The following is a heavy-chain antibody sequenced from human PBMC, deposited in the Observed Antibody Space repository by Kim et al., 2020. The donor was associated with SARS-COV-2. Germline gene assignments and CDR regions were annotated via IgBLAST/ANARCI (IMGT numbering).Heavy chain of an antibody. J-gene: IGHJ5*02. D-gene: IGHD3-22*01. CDR2: IYWDDDK. Sequence: SGPTLVKPTQTLTLTCTFSGFSLSTSGVGVGWIRQPPGKALEWLALIYWDDDKRYSPSLKSRLTITKDTSKNQVVLTMTNMDPVDTATYYCTHYPGGGSYYYDSSGNRLIADWFDPWGQGTLVTVSS. V-gene: IGHV2-5*02. CDR3: THYPGGGSYYYDSSGNRLIADWFDP. CDR1: GFSLSTSGVG.